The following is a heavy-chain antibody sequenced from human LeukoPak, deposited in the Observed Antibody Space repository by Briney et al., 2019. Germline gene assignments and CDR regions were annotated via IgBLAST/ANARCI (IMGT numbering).Heavy chain of an antibody. CDR2: IYSGGST. CDR1: GLTFSSYA. V-gene: IGHV3-53*01. Sequence: GGSLRLSCAASGLTFSSYAMSWVRQAPGKGLEWVSVIYSGGSTYYADSVKGRFTISRDNSKNTLYLQMNSLRAEDTAVYYCAGYDSSGTLLLYWGQGTLVTVSS. CDR3: AGYDSSGTLLLY. D-gene: IGHD3-22*01. J-gene: IGHJ4*02.